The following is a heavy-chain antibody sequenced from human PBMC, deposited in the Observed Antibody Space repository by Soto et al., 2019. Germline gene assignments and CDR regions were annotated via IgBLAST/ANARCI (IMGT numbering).Heavy chain of an antibody. J-gene: IGHJ6*02. D-gene: IGHD3-10*01. Sequence: GGSLRLSCAASGFTFSSYAMSWVRQAPGKGLEWVSAISGSGGSTYYADSVKGRFTISRDNSKNTLYLQMNSLRAEDTAVYYCAKDGEEVRGVYCYYYYGMDVWGQGTTVTVSS. CDR1: GFTFSSYA. CDR2: ISGSGGST. V-gene: IGHV3-23*01. CDR3: AKDGEEVRGVYCYYYYGMDV.